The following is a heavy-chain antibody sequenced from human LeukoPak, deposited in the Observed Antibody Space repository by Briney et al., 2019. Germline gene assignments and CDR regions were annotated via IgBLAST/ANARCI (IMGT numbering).Heavy chain of an antibody. J-gene: IGHJ4*02. V-gene: IGHV1-69*05. CDR3: ARQGLAYSSGWFDY. CDR2: IIPIFGTA. Sequence: SVKVPCKASGGTFSSYAISWVRQAPGQGLEWMGGIIPIFGTANYAQKFQGRVTITTDESTSTAYMELSSLRSEDTAVYYCARQGLAYSSGWFDYWGQGTLVTVSS. D-gene: IGHD6-19*01. CDR1: GGTFSSYA.